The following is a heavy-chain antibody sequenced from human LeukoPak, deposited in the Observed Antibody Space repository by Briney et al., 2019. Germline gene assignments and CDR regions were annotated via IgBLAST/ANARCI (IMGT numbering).Heavy chain of an antibody. CDR2: ISGSGGST. D-gene: IGHD5-18*01. J-gene: IGHJ4*02. V-gene: IGHV3-23*01. CDR3: AKGIQLWLFYFDY. CDR1: GFTFSSYA. Sequence: GASLRLSCAASGFTFSSYAMSWVRQAPGKGLEWVSAISGSGGSTYYADSVKGRFTISRDNSKNTLYLQMNSLRAEDTAVYYCAKGIQLWLFYFDYWGQGPLVTVSS.